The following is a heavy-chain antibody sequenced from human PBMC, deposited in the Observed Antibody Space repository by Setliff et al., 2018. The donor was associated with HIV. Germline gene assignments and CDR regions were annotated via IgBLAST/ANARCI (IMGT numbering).Heavy chain of an antibody. D-gene: IGHD2-15*01. CDR2: INHNKSS. Sequence: SETLSLTCTVSGGSISSDDYYWSWIRQPPGKGLEWIGEINHNKSSDYNPSLKSRVTMSVDMSKNQFSLELSSVTAADTAVYFCARGPLYCSGGNCYLYYFDYWGQGTLVTVS. V-gene: IGHV4-39*01. J-gene: IGHJ4*02. CDR1: GGSISSDDYY. CDR3: ARGPLYCSGGNCYLYYFDY.